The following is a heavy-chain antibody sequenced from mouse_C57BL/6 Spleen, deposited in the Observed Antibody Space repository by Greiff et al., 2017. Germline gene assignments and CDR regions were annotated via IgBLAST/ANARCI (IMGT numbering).Heavy chain of an antibody. Sequence: EVNLVESGGGLVQPGGSLKLSCAASGFTFSDYYMYWVRQTPEKRLEWVAYISNGGGSTYYPDTVKGRFTISRDNAKNTLYLQMSRLKSEDTAMYYCARHNGSSWYFDVWGTGTTVTVSS. V-gene: IGHV5-12*01. CDR2: ISNGGGST. CDR1: GFTFSDYY. CDR3: ARHNGSSWYFDV. J-gene: IGHJ1*03. D-gene: IGHD1-1*01.